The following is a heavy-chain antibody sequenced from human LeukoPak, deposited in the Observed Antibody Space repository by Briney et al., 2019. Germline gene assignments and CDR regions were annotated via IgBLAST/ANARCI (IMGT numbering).Heavy chain of an antibody. CDR1: GYTFTGCY. D-gene: IGHD6-13*01. CDR3: ARQGALVKGIDY. J-gene: IGHJ4*02. CDR2: INPNSGVT. V-gene: IGHV1-2*02. Sequence: ASVKVSCKASGYTFTGCYMHWVRQAPGQGLEWMGWINPNSGVTNYAQKFQGRVTMTRDTSISTVYMELSRLGSDDTAVYYCARQGALVKGIDYWGQGTLVTVSS.